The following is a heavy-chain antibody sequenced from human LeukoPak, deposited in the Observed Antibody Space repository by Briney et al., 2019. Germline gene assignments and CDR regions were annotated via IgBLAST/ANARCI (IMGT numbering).Heavy chain of an antibody. CDR1: GGSISSSNW. J-gene: IGHJ5*02. D-gene: IGHD6-13*01. CDR2: IYHSGST. V-gene: IGHV4-4*02. CDR3: ARESARNYLNSSHRRGKFDP. Sequence: SETLSLTCAVSGGSISSSNWWSWVRQPPGKGLEWIGEIYHSGSTNYNPSLKSRVTISVDKSKNQFSLQLNSVTPEDTAVYYCARESARNYLNSSHRRGKFDPWGPGTLVTVSS.